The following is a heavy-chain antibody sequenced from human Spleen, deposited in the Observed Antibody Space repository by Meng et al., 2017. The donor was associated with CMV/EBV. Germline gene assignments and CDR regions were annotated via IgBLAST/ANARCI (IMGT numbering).Heavy chain of an antibody. CDR1: GFSFTAYY. V-gene: IGHV1-2*02. CDR2: INLNSGGT. D-gene: IGHD1-26*01. CDR3: ARDLWVSRATSDYYYGMDV. J-gene: IGHJ6*02. Sequence: ASGKVACKASGFSFTAYYMHWVRQAPGQGLEWMGWINLNSGGTNYEEKFQGRVTMTRDTSINTAHMELSRLRSDDTALYYCARDLWVSRATSDYYYGMDVWGQGTTVTVSS.